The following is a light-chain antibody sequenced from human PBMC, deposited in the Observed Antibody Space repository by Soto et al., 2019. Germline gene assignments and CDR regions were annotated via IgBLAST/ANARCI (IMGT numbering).Light chain of an antibody. CDR1: QSVSISY. J-gene: IGKJ5*01. Sequence: EIMLTQSPSTLSLSAGDRATITFRASQSVSISYLAWYQQKTGQAPRLLIYGASRRAAGMPDRFSGSGSGTDFTLTISRLEPEDVAVYYCQYYDKLAKAITFGQGTRLEIK. CDR2: GAS. CDR3: QYYDKLAKAIT. V-gene: IGKV3-20*01.